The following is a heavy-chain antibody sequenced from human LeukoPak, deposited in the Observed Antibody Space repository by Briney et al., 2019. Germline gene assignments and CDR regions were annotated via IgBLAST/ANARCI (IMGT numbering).Heavy chain of an antibody. D-gene: IGHD6-13*01. CDR3: ARDATGYSSSWYSSGGFDY. CDR2: IYTSGST. V-gene: IGHV4-4*07. J-gene: IGHJ4*02. Sequence: SETLSLTCTVSGGSISSYYWSWIRQPAGKGLEWIGRIYTSGSTNYNPSLKSRVTMSVDTSKNQFSPKVSSVTAADTAVYYCARDATGYSSSWYSSGGFDYWGQGTLVTVSS. CDR1: GGSISSYY.